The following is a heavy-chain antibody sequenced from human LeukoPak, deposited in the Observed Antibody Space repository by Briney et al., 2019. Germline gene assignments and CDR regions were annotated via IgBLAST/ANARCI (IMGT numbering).Heavy chain of an antibody. J-gene: IGHJ4*02. CDR3: ARTVLPLWSTNGGYFDY. D-gene: IGHD5/OR15-5a*01. Sequence: SETLSLTSTVSGGSISSYYWSWIRQPPGKGLEWIGYIYYSGSTNYNPSLKSRVTISVDTSKNQFSLKLSSVTAADTAVYYCARTVLPLWSTNGGYFDYWGQGTLVTVSS. V-gene: IGHV4-59*01. CDR2: IYYSGST. CDR1: GGSISSYY.